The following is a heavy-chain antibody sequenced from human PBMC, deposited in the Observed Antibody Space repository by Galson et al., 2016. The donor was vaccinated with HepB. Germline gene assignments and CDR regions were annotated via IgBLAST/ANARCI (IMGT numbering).Heavy chain of an antibody. CDR1: GLSLSNW. CDR3: ARGHFDS. V-gene: IGHV3-7*01. J-gene: IGHJ5*01. Sequence: SLRLSCAASGLSLSNWMIWVRQAPGKGLEWVANINQDGSQTNYGDSVKGRFTISRDNAKNSLYLQMNSLGAEDTGVYSCARGHFDSWGQGTLVTVSS. CDR2: INQDGSQT.